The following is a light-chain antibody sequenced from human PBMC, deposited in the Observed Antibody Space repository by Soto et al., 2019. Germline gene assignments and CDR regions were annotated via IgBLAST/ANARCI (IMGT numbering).Light chain of an antibody. J-gene: IGLJ1*01. CDR1: SSDVGGYNY. CDR2: DVS. V-gene: IGLV2-14*01. Sequence: QSALTQPASVSGSPGQSITISCTGTSSDVGGYNYVSWYQQHPGKAPKFMIYDVSNRPSGVSNRFSGSKSGNTASLTISGLQAEHEADYYCCSYTTSNTRQIVFGTGTQLTVL. CDR3: CSYTTSNTRQIV.